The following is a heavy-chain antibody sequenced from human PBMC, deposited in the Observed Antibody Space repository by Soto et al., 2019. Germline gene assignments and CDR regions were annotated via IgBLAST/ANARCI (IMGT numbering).Heavy chain of an antibody. Sequence: ASVKVSCKASGYTFTSYYMHWVRQAPGQGLEWMGIINPSGGSTSYAQKFQGRVTMTRDTSTSTVYMELSSLRSEDTAVYYCARGNLGYCSGGSCPIDGGSDYWGQGTLVTVSS. CDR2: INPSGGST. V-gene: IGHV1-46*01. J-gene: IGHJ4*02. CDR3: ARGNLGYCSGGSCPIDGGSDY. D-gene: IGHD2-15*01. CDR1: GYTFTSYY.